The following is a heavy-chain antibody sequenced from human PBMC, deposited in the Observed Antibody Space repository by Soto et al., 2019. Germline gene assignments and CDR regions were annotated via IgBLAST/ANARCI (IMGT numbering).Heavy chain of an antibody. V-gene: IGHV4-59*01. CDR1: GGSISSYY. CDR2: IYYSGST. J-gene: IGHJ4*02. Sequence: SETLSLTCTVSGGSISSYYWSWIRQPPGKGLEWIGYIYYSGSTNYNPSLKSRVTISVDTSKNQFSLKLSSVTAADTAVYYCARSHPPTYSSGWLAKYYFDYWGQGTLVTVSS. CDR3: ARSHPPTYSSGWLAKYYFDY. D-gene: IGHD6-19*01.